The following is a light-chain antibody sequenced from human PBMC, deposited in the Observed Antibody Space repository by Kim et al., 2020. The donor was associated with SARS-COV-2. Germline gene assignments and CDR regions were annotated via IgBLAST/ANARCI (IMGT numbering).Light chain of an antibody. CDR1: SLRSYD. CDR2: GKN. J-gene: IGLJ3*02. CDR3: NSRDNDGKVV. Sequence: VALGQTVRITCQGDSLRSYDASWYHQKAGQAPVLVIYGKNDRPSGIPDRFSGSRSGNTASLTITGAQAEDAADYYCNSRDNDGKVVFGGGTKVTVL. V-gene: IGLV3-19*01.